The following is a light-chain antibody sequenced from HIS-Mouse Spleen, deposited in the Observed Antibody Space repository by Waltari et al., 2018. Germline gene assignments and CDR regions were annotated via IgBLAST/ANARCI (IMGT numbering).Light chain of an antibody. Sequence: DIQMTQSPSSLSASVGDRVTITCRASQSISSYLNWYQQKPGKDPKLLIYAASSLQTGVPLRVSGSGTDIDLTLTSSRPQAVAFETYYWYQSYSTPRTFGEGTKVEIK. J-gene: IGKJ1*01. CDR2: AAS. CDR3: YQSYSTPRT. CDR1: QSISSY. V-gene: IGKV1-39*01.